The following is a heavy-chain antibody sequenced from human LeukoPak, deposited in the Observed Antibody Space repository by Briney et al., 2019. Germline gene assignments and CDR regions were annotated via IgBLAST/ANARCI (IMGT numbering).Heavy chain of an antibody. CDR1: GFTFSSYW. J-gene: IGHJ4*02. Sequence: GGSLRLSCAASGFTFSSYWMHWVRQVPGKGLVWVSRINSDGSSTSYADSVKGRFTISRDNSKNTLYVQMNSLRAEDTAVYYCARGREGEEFDYWGQGTLVTVSS. D-gene: IGHD3-16*01. CDR2: INSDGSST. V-gene: IGHV3-74*01. CDR3: ARGREGEEFDY.